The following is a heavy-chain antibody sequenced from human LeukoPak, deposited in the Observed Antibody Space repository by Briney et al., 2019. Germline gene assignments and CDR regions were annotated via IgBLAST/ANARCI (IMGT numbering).Heavy chain of an antibody. CDR3: AKDHYDILTGYYGLFDY. V-gene: IGHV3-48*01. CDR2: ISSSTSTI. D-gene: IGHD3-9*01. Sequence: GRSLRLSCAASGFSFSSYSMNWVRQAPGKGLEWVSYISSSTSTIDYADSVKGRFTISRDNAKNSLYLQMNSLRAEDTAVYYCAKDHYDILTGYYGLFDYWGQGTLVTVSS. CDR1: GFSFSSYS. J-gene: IGHJ4*02.